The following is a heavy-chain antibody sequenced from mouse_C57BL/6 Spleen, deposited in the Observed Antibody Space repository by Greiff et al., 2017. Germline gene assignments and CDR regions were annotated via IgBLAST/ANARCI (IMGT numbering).Heavy chain of an antibody. CDR2: ISYDGSN. Sequence: EVKLQESGPGLVKPSPSLSLTCSVTGYSITSGYYWNWIRQFPGNKLEWMGYISYDGSNNYNPSLKNRISITRDTSKNQFFLKLNSVTTEDTATYYCAREYAMDYWGQGTSVTVSS. V-gene: IGHV3-6*01. J-gene: IGHJ4*01. CDR1: GYSITSGYY. CDR3: AREYAMDY.